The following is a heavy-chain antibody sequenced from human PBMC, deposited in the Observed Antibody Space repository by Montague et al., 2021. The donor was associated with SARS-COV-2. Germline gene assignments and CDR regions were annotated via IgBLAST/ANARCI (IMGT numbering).Heavy chain of an antibody. CDR2: INQDETAK. J-gene: IGHJ4*02. D-gene: IGHD3/OR15-3a*01. CDR1: RFTPGDHQ. V-gene: IGHV3-7*01. Sequence: SLRLSCAASRFTPGDHQMTWVRQAPGKGLQWVANINQDETAKTYVDSVKGRFTISRDNAKNSLILQMNSLKDEDTAVYYCARSPRGSGTGWLDYWGQGTLVTASS. CDR3: ARSPRGSGTGWLDY.